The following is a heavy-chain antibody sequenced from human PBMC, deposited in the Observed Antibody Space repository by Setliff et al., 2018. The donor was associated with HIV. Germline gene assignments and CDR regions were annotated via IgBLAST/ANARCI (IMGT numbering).Heavy chain of an antibody. CDR2: IYYDGRT. CDR3: ARGGAVSADFDS. D-gene: IGHD3-16*01. V-gene: IGHV4-39*07. J-gene: IGHJ5*01. Sequence: SETLSLTCTVSGGSIRTGAYYWGWIRQPPGKGLEWIGSIYYDGRTFYKPSLKSRLTISVDTSKNQFSLSLDSVTAADPAVYCCARGGAVSADFDSWGQGTLVTVSS. CDR1: GGSIRTGAYY.